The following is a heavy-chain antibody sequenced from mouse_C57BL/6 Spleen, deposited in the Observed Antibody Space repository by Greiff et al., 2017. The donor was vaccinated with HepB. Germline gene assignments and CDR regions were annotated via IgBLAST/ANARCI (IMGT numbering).Heavy chain of an antibody. J-gene: IGHJ2*01. D-gene: IGHD1-1*01. Sequence: QVQLQQSGAELARPGASVKLSCKASGYTFTSYGISWVKQRTGQGLEWIGEIYPRSGNTYYNEKFKGKATLTADKSSSTAYMELRSLTSEDSAVYFWAIPDYYGSSYNYWGQGTTLTVSS. CDR3: AIPDYYGSSYNY. CDR1: GYTFTSYG. V-gene: IGHV1-81*01. CDR2: IYPRSGNT.